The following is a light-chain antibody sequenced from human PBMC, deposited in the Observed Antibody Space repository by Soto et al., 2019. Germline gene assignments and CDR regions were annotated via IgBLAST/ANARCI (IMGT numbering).Light chain of an antibody. V-gene: IGLV2-14*01. CDR3: ISYTNIHTDI. Sequence: QSALTQPASVSGSPGQSITISCTGTSSDVGGHNYVSWYQQHPGKAPKLMIYEVNTRPSGISNRLSASKSGITASLTISGLQAEDEADYYCISYTNIHTDIFGTSTKVTVL. CDR2: EVN. J-gene: IGLJ1*01. CDR1: SSDVGGHNY.